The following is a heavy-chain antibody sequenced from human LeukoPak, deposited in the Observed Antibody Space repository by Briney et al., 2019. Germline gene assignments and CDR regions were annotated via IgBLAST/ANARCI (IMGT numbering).Heavy chain of an antibody. CDR2: INHSGST. V-gene: IGHV4-34*01. CDR3: ARRATNSRLSMVRGVIVAANNHHFDH. J-gene: IGHJ4*02. Sequence: SETLSLTCAVYGGSFSGYYWSWIRQAPGKGLEWIGEINHSGSTNYNPSLKSRGTISVDTSKNRFSLNLSSVAVADTAVYHCARRATNSRLSMVRGVIVAANNHHFDHWGQGTLVTVSS. CDR1: GGSFSGYY. D-gene: IGHD3-10*01.